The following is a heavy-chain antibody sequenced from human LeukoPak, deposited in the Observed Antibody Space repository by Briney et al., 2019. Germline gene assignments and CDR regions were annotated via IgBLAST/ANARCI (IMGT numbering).Heavy chain of an antibody. CDR3: ARDSKKAGTAY. D-gene: IGHD6-13*01. Sequence: GALRPSCAASGFTFSDYYMSWIRQAPGKGLEWVSYISSSGSTIYYADSVKGRFTISRDNAKNSLYLQMNSLRAEDTAVYYCARDSKKAGTAYWGQGTLVTVSS. J-gene: IGHJ4*02. CDR1: GFTFSDYY. V-gene: IGHV3-11*01. CDR2: ISSSGSTI.